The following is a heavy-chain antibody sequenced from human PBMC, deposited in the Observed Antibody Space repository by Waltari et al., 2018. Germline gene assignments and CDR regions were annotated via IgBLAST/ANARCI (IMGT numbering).Heavy chain of an antibody. J-gene: IGHJ4*02. Sequence: QLQLQESGPGLVKPSETLSLTCTVSGGSISSSSYYWGWIRQPPGKGLEWIGSIYYSGRTYYNPSLKRRVTISVDTSKNQFSLKLSSVTAADTAVYYCARHLKGIPSQFDYWGQGTLVTVSS. D-gene: IGHD3-10*01. V-gene: IGHV4-39*01. CDR1: GGSISSSSYY. CDR2: IYYSGRT. CDR3: ARHLKGIPSQFDY.